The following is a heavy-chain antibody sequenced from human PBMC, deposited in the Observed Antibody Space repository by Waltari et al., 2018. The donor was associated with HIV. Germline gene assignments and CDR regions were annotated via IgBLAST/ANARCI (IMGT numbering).Heavy chain of an antibody. V-gene: IGHV3-53*01. J-gene: IGHJ6*02. CDR1: GFTVSSHY. D-gene: IGHD3-22*01. CDR2: IYSSGKT. CDR3: DMYYYDSSGYSAAV. Sequence: EVQLVESGGGLIQPGGSLRLSCAASGFTVSSHYMSWVRQAPGKGLEWVSVIYSSGKTYYADSVKGRVTISRDNSKNTLYLQMNRLRVEDTAVYYCDMYYYDSSGYSAAVWGQGTTVTVSS.